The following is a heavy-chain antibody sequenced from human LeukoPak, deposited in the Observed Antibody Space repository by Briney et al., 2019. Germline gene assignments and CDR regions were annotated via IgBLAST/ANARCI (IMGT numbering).Heavy chain of an antibody. CDR2: ISGRGGST. D-gene: IGHD6-13*01. CDR3: AKAIYSSSRMDV. CDR1: GFTFSSYA. Sequence: GSLRLSCAASGFTFSSYAMSWVRQAPGKGLEWVSAISGRGGSTYYADSVKGRFTISRDNSKNTLYLQMNSLRAEDTAVYYCAKAIYSSSRMDVWGQGTTVTVSS. V-gene: IGHV3-23*01. J-gene: IGHJ6*02.